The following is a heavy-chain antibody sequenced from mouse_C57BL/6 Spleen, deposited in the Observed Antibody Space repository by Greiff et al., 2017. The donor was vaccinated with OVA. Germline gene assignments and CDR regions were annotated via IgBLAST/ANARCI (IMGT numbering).Heavy chain of an antibody. CDR3: TGKGYYAMDD. D-gene: IGHD4-1*01. CDR2: IDPETGGT. Sequence: VQLQQSGAELVRPGASVTLSCKASGYTFTDYEMHWVKQTPVHGLEWIGAIDPETGGTAYNQKFKGKAILTADKSSSTAYMELRSLTSEDSAVYYCTGKGYYAMDDWGEGTSVTVSS. J-gene: IGHJ4*01. CDR1: GYTFTDYE. V-gene: IGHV1-15*01.